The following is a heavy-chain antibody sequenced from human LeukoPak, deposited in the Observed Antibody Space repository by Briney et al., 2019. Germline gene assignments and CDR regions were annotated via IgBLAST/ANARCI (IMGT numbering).Heavy chain of an antibody. CDR1: GGSISSYY. D-gene: IGHD2-15*01. V-gene: IGHV4-59*01. J-gene: IGHJ4*02. Sequence: SETLSLTCTVSGGSISSYYWSWIRQPPGKGLEWIGYIYYSGSTNYNPSLKSRVTISVDTSKNQFSLKLSSVTAADTAVYYCVTNSIGYCSGGNCYQVSDSWGQGSLVAVSS. CDR2: IYYSGST. CDR3: VTNSIGYCSGGNCYQVSDS.